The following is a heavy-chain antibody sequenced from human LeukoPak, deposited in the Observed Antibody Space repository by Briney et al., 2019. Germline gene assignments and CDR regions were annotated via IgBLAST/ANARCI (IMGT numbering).Heavy chain of an antibody. Sequence: PGGSLRLSCAASGFTFSSYAMSWVRQARGRGLECVSVFYIGGSGGSTYNADSVKGRFTISRDDSKNTLYLQMNSLRAEDTAVYYCARDRELEPTWFDPWGQGTLVIVSS. CDR2: FYIGGSGGST. CDR1: GFTFSSYA. V-gene: IGHV3-23*01. CDR3: ARDRELEPTWFDP. J-gene: IGHJ5*02. D-gene: IGHD1-1*01.